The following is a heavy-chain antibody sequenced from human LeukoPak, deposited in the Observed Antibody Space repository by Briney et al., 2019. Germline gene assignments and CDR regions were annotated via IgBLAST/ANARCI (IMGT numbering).Heavy chain of an antibody. CDR2: IYYTGST. Sequence: SETLSLTCTVSNGSISSYYWSWIRQPPGKGLEWIGYIYYTGSTNYNPSLKSRVTISVDTSKNQFSLKPTSVTAADTAVYYCARDRTGDGYNTEWGQGTLVTVSS. CDR3: ARDRTGDGYNTE. V-gene: IGHV4-59*01. CDR1: NGSISSYY. D-gene: IGHD5-24*01. J-gene: IGHJ4*02.